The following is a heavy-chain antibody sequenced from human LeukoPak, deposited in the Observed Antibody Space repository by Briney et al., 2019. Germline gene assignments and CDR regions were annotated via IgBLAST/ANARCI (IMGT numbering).Heavy chain of an antibody. CDR1: GFTFSSYA. Sequence: QSGGSLRLSCAASGFTFSSYAMTWVRQAPGKGLEWVANIKPDGSAQYYADSVRGRFTISRDSAKNSVFLQMNSLRAEDTAVYYCARDRSQVHEYSYWGQGTLVTVSS. CDR3: ARDRSQVHEYSY. V-gene: IGHV3-7*01. CDR2: IKPDGSAQ. J-gene: IGHJ4*02. D-gene: IGHD2-15*01.